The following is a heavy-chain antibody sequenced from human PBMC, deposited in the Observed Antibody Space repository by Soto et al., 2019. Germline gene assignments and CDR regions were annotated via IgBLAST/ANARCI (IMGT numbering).Heavy chain of an antibody. D-gene: IGHD2-15*01. CDR1: GGTFSSYA. CDR3: AGVVTVVKSFHYWYFDL. J-gene: IGHJ2*01. CDR2: IIPIFGTA. Sequence: QVQLVQSGAEVKKPGSSVKVSCKASGGTFSSYAISWVRQAPGQGLEWMGGIIPIFGTANYAQKFQGRVTITADETTSTAYMELSSLRSADTAVYYCAGVVTVVKSFHYWYFDLWGRGTLVTVSS. V-gene: IGHV1-69*12.